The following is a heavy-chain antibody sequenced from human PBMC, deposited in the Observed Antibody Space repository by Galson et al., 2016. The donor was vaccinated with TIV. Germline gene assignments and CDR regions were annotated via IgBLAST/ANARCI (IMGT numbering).Heavy chain of an antibody. V-gene: IGHV1-69*13. CDR3: ALTNCGGDCYPPGGMDV. CDR2: IIPIFDTT. J-gene: IGHJ6*02. D-gene: IGHD2-21*02. CDR1: GGTFSTYA. Sequence: SVKVSCKASGGTFSTYAISWVRQAPGQGLEWMGGIIPIFDTTNYAEKFQGRVTITADGSTSTAYMELSSPRSEDTAIYYCALTNCGGDCYPPGGMDVWGQGTTVTVSS.